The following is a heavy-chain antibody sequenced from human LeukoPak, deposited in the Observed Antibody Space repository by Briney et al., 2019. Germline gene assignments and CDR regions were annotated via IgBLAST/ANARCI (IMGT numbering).Heavy chain of an antibody. CDR2: IYYSGST. J-gene: IGHJ4*02. CDR1: GGSISSYY. Sequence: PSETLSLTCTVSGGSISSYYWSWIRQPPGEGLEWIGYIYYSGSTNYNPSLKSRDTISVDTSKNQFSLKLSSVTAADTAVYYCARGYDFWSGLFDYWGQGTLVTVSS. CDR3: ARGYDFWSGLFDY. D-gene: IGHD3-3*01. V-gene: IGHV4-59*01.